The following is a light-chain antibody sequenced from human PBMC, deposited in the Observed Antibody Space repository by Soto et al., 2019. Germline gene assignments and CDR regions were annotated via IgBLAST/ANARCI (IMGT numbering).Light chain of an antibody. CDR3: QQRSIWPT. V-gene: IGKV3-11*01. CDR1: QSVSIY. J-gene: IGKJ1*01. CDR2: DAS. Sequence: EIVLTQSPATLSLSPGGRATLSCRASQSVSIYLAWYQQKPGQAPRLLIYDASNRATGIPARFSGSGSGTDFTLTISSLEPEDFAVYYCQQRSIWPTFGQGTKVDIK.